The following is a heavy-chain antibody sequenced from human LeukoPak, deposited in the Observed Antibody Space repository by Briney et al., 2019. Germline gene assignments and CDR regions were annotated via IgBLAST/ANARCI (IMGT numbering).Heavy chain of an antibody. CDR3: ARDDGDV. CDR2: IKEDGSGK. CDR1: GFPFRNYW. Sequence: GGSLRLSCVSSGFPFRNYWMTGFRQAPGEGLEWVDRIKEDGSGKFFVGSVKDRITISRDNTRNSLDLQINSLTVEDTAIYYCARDDGDVWGTGTTVTVSS. J-gene: IGHJ6*04. V-gene: IGHV3-7*01.